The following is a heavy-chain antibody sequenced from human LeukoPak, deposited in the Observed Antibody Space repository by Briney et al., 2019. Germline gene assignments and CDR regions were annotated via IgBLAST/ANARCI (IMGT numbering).Heavy chain of an antibody. Sequence: GGSLRLSCAASGFTFSSYSMNWVRQAPGKGLEWVSVIYSGGSTYYADSVKGRFTISRDNSKNTLYLQMNSLRAEDTAVYYCASGRGYCSSTSCYKAPEDYWGQGALVTVSS. V-gene: IGHV3-53*01. D-gene: IGHD2-2*02. CDR3: ASGRGYCSSTSCYKAPEDY. CDR1: GFTFSSYS. CDR2: IYSGGST. J-gene: IGHJ4*02.